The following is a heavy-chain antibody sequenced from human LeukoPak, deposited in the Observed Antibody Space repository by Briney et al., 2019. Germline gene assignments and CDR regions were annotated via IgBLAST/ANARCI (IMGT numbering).Heavy chain of an antibody. D-gene: IGHD3-16*02. Sequence: PGGSLRLSCAASGFTFSSYWMSWVRQAPGKGLEGVANIKQDGSEKYYVDSVKGRFTISRDNAKNSLYLQMNSLRAEDTAVYYCAGSDTVGYTPREWDYWYFDLWGRGTLVTVSS. V-gene: IGHV3-7*01. J-gene: IGHJ2*01. CDR2: IKQDGSEK. CDR3: AGSDTVGYTPREWDYWYFDL. CDR1: GFTFSSYW.